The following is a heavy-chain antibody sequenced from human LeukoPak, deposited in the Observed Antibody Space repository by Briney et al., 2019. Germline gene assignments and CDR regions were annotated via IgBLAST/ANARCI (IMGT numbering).Heavy chain of an antibody. CDR2: IYWDDDK. CDR1: GFSLTSTGVG. CDR3: AHNLVERGGYWLLFDF. D-gene: IGHD2-8*02. V-gene: IGHV2-5*02. J-gene: IGHJ3*01. Sequence: SGPTLVNPTQTLTLTCTFSGFSLTSTGVGVGWIRQPPGKALEWLALIYWDDDKRYNSSLKSRLTITKDTSKNRVVLRMTNMDPVDTATYYCAHNLVERGGYWLLFDFWGQGTMVTVSS.